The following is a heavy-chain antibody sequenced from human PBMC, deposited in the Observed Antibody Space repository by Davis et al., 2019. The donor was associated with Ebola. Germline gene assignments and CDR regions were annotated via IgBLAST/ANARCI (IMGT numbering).Heavy chain of an antibody. V-gene: IGHV3-23*01. J-gene: IGHJ4*02. CDR2: VSGSSTYT. Sequence: GGSLRLSCAASGFTFSNYAMSWVRQAPGKGLEWVSTVSGSSTYTYYADSVKGRFAISRDNSKNTLYLQMGRLRSDDTAMYYCVRDFFEFSSSSFSDSWGQGTLVTVSS. D-gene: IGHD6-6*01. CDR3: VRDFFEFSSSSFSDS. CDR1: GFTFSNYA.